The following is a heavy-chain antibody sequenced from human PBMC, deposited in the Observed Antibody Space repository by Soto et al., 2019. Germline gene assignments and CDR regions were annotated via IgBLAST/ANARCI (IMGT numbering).Heavy chain of an antibody. CDR2: IIPIFGAA. V-gene: IGHV1-69*01. Sequence: QVQVVLSEAEVKQPGSSVKVTCKVSGGTFSTYSISWVRQAPGQGLEWVGGIIPIFGAAKHAQKFQGRVTITADDSTSTVYMELSGLRSEDTAVYFSARDGDRVTARHWGQGTLVTVSS. D-gene: IGHD7-27*01. J-gene: IGHJ4*02. CDR3: ARDGDRVTARH. CDR1: GGTFSTYS.